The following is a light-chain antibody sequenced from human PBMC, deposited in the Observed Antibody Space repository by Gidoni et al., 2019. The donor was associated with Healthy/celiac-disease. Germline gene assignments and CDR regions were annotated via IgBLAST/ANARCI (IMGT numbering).Light chain of an antibody. V-gene: IGKV1-39*01. CDR2: AAS. Sequence: SQMTQSPSDLSASVGDRVTITCRASQSISSYLNWYQQKPGKAPKLLIYAASSLQSGVPSRFSGSGSGTDFTLTISSLQPEDFATYYCQQSYSTPRTFXQXTKVEIK. CDR3: QQSYSTPRT. CDR1: QSISSY. J-gene: IGKJ1*01.